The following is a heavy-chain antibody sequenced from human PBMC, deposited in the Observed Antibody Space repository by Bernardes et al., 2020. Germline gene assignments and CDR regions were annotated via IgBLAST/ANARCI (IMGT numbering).Heavy chain of an antibody. CDR3: ARGVTGDLNWFDP. CDR2: INPNTGGT. J-gene: IGHJ5*02. CDR1: GYTFTGYY. V-gene: IGHV1-2*06. Sequence: ASVKVSCKASGYTFTGYYIHWVRQAPGQGLEWVGQINPNTGGTTFAQTFQGRVTLTRDTSISTAYMELSRLRSDDTAVYYCARGVTGDLNWFDPWGQGTLVSVSS. D-gene: IGHD7-27*01.